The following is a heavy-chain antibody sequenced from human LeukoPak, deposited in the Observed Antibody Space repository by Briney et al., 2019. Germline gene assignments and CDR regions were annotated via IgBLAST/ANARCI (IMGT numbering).Heavy chain of an antibody. CDR1: GGSFSGYY. J-gene: IGHJ4*02. CDR2: INHSEST. D-gene: IGHD6-13*01. V-gene: IGHV4-34*01. Sequence: PSETLSLTCAVYGGSFSGYYWSWIRQPPGKGLEWIGEINHSESTNCNPSLKSRVTISVDTSKNQFSLKLSSVTAADTAVYYCAGGGRYSSSWYGYWGQGTLVTVSS. CDR3: AGGGRYSSSWYGY.